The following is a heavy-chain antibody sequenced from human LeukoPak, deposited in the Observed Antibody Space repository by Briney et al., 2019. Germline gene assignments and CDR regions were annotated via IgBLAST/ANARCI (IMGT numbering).Heavy chain of an antibody. CDR1: GYTFTSYG. CDR2: TSTYNGNT. CDR3: ARDHNWGPDY. D-gene: IGHD7-27*01. J-gene: IGHJ4*02. V-gene: IGHV1-18*01. Sequence: ASVKVSCKASGYTFTSYGISWVRQAPGQGLEWMGWTSTYNGNTNYAQKFQGRVTMTTDTSTSTAYMELRSLRSDDTAVYYCARDHNWGPDYWGQGTLVLVSS.